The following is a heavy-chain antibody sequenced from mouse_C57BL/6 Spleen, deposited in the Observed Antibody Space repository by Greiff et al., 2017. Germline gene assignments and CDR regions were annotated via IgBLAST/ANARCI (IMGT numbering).Heavy chain of an antibody. CDR1: GYTFTDYY. D-gene: IGHD3-2*02. V-gene: IGHV1-76*01. CDR2: IYPGSGNT. J-gene: IGHJ3*01. Sequence: QVQLQQSGAELVRPGASVKLSCKASGYTFTDYYINWVKQRPGQGLEWIARIYPGSGNTYYNEKFKGKATLTAEKSSSTAYMQLSSLTSEDSAVYVCAGGQLRSFAYWGQGTLVTVSA. CDR3: AGGQLRSFAY.